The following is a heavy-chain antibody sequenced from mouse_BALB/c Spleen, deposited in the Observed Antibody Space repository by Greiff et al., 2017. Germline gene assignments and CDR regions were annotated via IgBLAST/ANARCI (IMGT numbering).Heavy chain of an antibody. J-gene: IGHJ1*01. CDR2: INPSTGYT. V-gene: IGHV1-7*01. CDR3: ARGATATYFDV. Sequence: VQLQQSGAELAKPGASVKMSCKASGYTFTSYWMHWVTQRPGQGLEWIGYINPSTGYTEYNQKFKDKATLTADKSSSTAYMQLSSLTSEDSAVYYCARGATATYFDVWGAGTTVTVSS. D-gene: IGHD1-2*01. CDR1: GYTFTSYW.